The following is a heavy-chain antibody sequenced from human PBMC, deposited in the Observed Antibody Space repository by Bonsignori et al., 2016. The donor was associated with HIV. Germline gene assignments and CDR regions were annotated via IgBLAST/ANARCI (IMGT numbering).Heavy chain of an antibody. CDR2: INPNSGDT. Sequence: WVRQAPGQGLEWMGWINPNSGDTNYAQKFPGRVTMTRDTSISTAYMELNRLISDDTAVYSCARDLVALRYGGSPGAFDIWGQGTMVTVSS. J-gene: IGHJ3*02. D-gene: IGHD4-23*01. CDR3: ARDLVALRYGGSPGAFDI. V-gene: IGHV1-2*02.